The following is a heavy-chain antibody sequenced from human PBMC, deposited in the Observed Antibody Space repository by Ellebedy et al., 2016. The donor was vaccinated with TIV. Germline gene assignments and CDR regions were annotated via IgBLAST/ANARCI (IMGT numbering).Heavy chain of an antibody. J-gene: IGHJ4*02. D-gene: IGHD3-10*01. CDR1: GFIFTSYY. Sequence: AASVKVSCKASGFIFTSYYVQWVRQAPGQGLEWMGVINLSGGSTFYAQKLQGRVTITRDTSTSKVYMDLRSLRSEDTAVYYCARGMLWFGTLRYSDFWGQGTLVTVSS. CDR2: INLSGGST. V-gene: IGHV1-46*04. CDR3: ARGMLWFGTLRYSDF.